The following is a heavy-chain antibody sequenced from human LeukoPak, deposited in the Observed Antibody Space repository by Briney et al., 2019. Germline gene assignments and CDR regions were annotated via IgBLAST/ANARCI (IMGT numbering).Heavy chain of an antibody. CDR2: IYYSGST. D-gene: IGHD5-18*01. J-gene: IGHJ4*02. V-gene: IGHV4-31*03. Sequence: SETLSLTCTVSGGSISSGGYYWSWIRQHPGTGLEWIGYIYYSGSTYYNPSLKSRVTISVDTSKNQFSLKLSSVTAADTAVYYCAGNSYGNYYFDYWGQGTLVTVSS. CDR3: AGNSYGNYYFDY. CDR1: GGSISSGGYY.